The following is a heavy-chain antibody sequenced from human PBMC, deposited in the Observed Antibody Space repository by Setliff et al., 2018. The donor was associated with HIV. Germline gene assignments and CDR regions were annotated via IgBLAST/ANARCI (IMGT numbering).Heavy chain of an antibody. V-gene: IGHV4-38-2*01. CDR3: AHKSGNDAFDI. J-gene: IGHJ3*02. CDR2: IYHDGST. CDR1: GFSITSGYY. Sequence: SETLSLTCDVSGFSITSGYYWGWIRQPPGKGLNWIGNIYHDGSTFFSPSLRRRVSMSVDTSKNHFSLKLSSVTAADTAVYYCAHKSGNDAFDIWGQGTMVTVSS. D-gene: IGHD3-3*01.